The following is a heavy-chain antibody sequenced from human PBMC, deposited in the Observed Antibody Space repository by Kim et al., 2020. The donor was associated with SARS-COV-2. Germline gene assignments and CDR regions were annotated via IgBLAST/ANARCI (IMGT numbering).Heavy chain of an antibody. V-gene: IGHV4-34*01. CDR3: ARGGGGYSYVSSWAPNWFDP. D-gene: IGHD5-18*01. Sequence: SETLSLTCAVYGGSFSGYYWSWIRQPPGKGLEWIGEINHSGSTNYNPSLKSRVTISVDTSKNQFSLKLSSVTAADTAVYYCARGGGGYSYVSSWAPNWFDPWGQGTLVTVSS. CDR1: GGSFSGYY. CDR2: INHSGST. J-gene: IGHJ5*02.